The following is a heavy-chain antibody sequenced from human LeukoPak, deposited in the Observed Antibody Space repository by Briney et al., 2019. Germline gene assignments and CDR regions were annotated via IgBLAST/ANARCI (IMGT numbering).Heavy chain of an antibody. V-gene: IGHV3-48*04. CDR2: ISSSSSTI. Sequence: GGSLRLSCAASGFTFSSYSMNWVRQAPGKGLEWVSYISSSSSTIYYADSVKGRFTISRDNAKNSLYLQMNSLRAEDTAVYYCARDPGSKQLTPLDYWGQGTLVTVSS. CDR3: ARDPGSKQLTPLDY. J-gene: IGHJ4*02. CDR1: GFTFSSYS. D-gene: IGHD6-13*01.